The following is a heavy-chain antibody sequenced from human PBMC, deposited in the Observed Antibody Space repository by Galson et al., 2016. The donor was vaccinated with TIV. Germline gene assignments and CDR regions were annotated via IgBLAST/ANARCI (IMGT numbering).Heavy chain of an antibody. J-gene: IGHJ6*02. CDR3: ARIIVSYGMDV. CDR1: GFTVSRNY. Sequence: SLRLSCAASGFTVSRNYMSWVRQAPGKGLEWVAVIWYDGSIKYNEDSVKGRFTISRDKSKNTLYLAMSSLRAEDTAVYYCARIIVSYGMDVWGQGTTVTVSS. D-gene: IGHD2/OR15-2a*01. V-gene: IGHV3-33*07. CDR2: IWYDGSIK.